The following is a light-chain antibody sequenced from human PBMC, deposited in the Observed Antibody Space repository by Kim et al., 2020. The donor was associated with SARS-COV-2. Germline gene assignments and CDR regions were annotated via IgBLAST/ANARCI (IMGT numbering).Light chain of an antibody. Sequence: EIVMTQSPATLSVSPGERATLSCRASQSVSGNLAWYQQKPGQAPRLLIYGASTRATAFPARFSGGGSGIEFTLTISSLQSEDFAVYYCQQYNNWPLSFGGGTKVDIK. V-gene: IGKV3-15*01. CDR3: QQYNNWPLS. CDR1: QSVSGN. CDR2: GAS. J-gene: IGKJ4*01.